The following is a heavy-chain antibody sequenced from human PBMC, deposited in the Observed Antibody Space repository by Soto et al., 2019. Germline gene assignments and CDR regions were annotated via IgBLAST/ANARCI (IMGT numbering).Heavy chain of an antibody. D-gene: IGHD3-3*01. Sequence: QLHLVQSGAVVKKPGASVTVSCSASGYPVTAYYMHWVRQAPGRGLEWMGGINPATGAAKYTQTFQGGVTMTRDTSPSTVFMELSGLTSEDTAVFYCARGGGVGVAGSAAFEMWGQGTLVTVSS. CDR1: GYPVTAYY. V-gene: IGHV1-2*02. CDR2: INPATGAA. CDR3: ARGGGVGVAGSAAFEM. J-gene: IGHJ3*02.